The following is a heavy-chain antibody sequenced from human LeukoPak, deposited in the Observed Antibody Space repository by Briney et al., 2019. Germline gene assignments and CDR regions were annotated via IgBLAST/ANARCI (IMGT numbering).Heavy chain of an antibody. J-gene: IGHJ4*02. CDR2: IFTSGST. CDR1: GGSISSGNYY. D-gene: IGHD3-3*01. V-gene: IGHV4-61*02. Sequence: SQTLSLTCTVSGGSISSGNYYWSWIRQPAGEGLEWIGRIFTSGSTNYNPSLKSRVTISMDTSKNQFSLKLSSVSAADTAVYYCARGPYSDFWSGYPYFDYWGQGTLVTVSS. CDR3: ARGPYSDFWSGYPYFDY.